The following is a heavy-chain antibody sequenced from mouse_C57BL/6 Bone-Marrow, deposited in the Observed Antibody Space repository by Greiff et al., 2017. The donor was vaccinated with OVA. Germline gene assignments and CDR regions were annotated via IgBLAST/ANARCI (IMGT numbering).Heavy chain of an antibody. CDR2: IYPGSGST. CDR3: ARDDYDEFWYFDV. J-gene: IGHJ1*03. CDR1: GYTFTSYW. Sequence: VKLVESGPELVKPGASVKISCKASGYTFTSYWITWVKQRPGQGLEWIGDIYPGSGSTNYNEKFKSKATLTVDTSSSTAYMQLSSLTSEDSAVYYCARDDYDEFWYFDVWGTGTTVTVSS. V-gene: IGHV1-55*01. D-gene: IGHD2-4*01.